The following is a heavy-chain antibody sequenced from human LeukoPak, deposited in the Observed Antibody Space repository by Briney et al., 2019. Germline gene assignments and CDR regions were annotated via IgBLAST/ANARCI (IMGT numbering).Heavy chain of an antibody. D-gene: IGHD3-9*01. V-gene: IGHV1-2*02. J-gene: IGHJ5*02. CDR3: LTDGA. CDR2: INPKSGAT. CDR1: GYTLTDHY. Sequence: ASVKVSCKASGYTLTDHYMHWVRQAPGEGFEWMGWINPKSGATNCAQKFQDRVAMTRDTSINTAYMELRRLRSDGTAIYYCLTDGACGQGTLVTVSS.